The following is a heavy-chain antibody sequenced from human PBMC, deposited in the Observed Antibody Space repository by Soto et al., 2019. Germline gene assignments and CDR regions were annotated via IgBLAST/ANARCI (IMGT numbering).Heavy chain of an antibody. CDR3: AIRTGQLAIISEFDGDWSFEV. CDR1: GYTLTDYY. D-gene: IGHD2-2*01. Sequence: ASVKVSCKASGYTLTDYYIHWVRQAPGQGLEWVGWINPDSGGTNLAQRFQGRVTMTSDTSINTAYMELSSLRSDDTAVYYCAIRTGQLAIISEFDGDWSFEVWGRGTLVTVSS. V-gene: IGHV1-2*02. J-gene: IGHJ2*01. CDR2: INPDSGGT.